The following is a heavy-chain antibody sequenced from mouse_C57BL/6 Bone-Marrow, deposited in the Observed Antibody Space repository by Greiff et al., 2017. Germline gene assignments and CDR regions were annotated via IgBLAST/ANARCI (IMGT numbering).Heavy chain of an antibody. CDR3: ARGGLYDGYYWYFDV. D-gene: IGHD2-3*01. J-gene: IGHJ1*03. CDR1: GYTFTSYW. Sequence: QVHVKQSGAELVKPGASVKMSCKASGYTFTSYWITWVKQRPGQGLEWIGDIYPGSGSTNYNEKFKSKATLTVDTSSSTAYMQLSSLTSEDSAVYYCARGGLYDGYYWYFDVWGTGTTVTVSS. V-gene: IGHV1-55*01. CDR2: IYPGSGST.